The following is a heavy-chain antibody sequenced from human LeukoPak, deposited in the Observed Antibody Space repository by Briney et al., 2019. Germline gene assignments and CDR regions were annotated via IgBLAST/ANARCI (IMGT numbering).Heavy chain of an antibody. D-gene: IGHD6-19*01. CDR3: AKGSKAVLFTRDHYMDV. Sequence: GGSLRLSCAASGFTFSSYEMNWVRQAPGKGLEWVAFIRYDGSNKYYADSVRGRFTISRDNSKNTPYLQMNSLRAEDTAVYFCAKGSKAVLFTRDHYMDVWGKGTTVTISS. CDR1: GFTFSSYE. J-gene: IGHJ6*03. V-gene: IGHV3-30*02. CDR2: IRYDGSNK.